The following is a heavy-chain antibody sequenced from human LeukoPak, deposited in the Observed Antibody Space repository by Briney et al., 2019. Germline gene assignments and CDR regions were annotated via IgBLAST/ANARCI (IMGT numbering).Heavy chain of an antibody. V-gene: IGHV4-34*01. Sequence: PSETLSLTXAVYGGSFSGYYWSWIRQPPREGLEWMGEINHSGSTNYNPSLKSRVTISVDTSKNQFSLKLSSVTAADTAVYYCARELDFWSGYYRNSRYYFDYWGQGTLVTVSS. CDR3: ARELDFWSGYYRNSRYYFDY. CDR2: INHSGST. D-gene: IGHD3-3*01. J-gene: IGHJ4*02. CDR1: GGSFSGYY.